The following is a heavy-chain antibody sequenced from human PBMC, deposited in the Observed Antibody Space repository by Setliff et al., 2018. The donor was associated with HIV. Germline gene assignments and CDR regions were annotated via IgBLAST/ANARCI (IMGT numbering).Heavy chain of an antibody. V-gene: IGHV4-39*01. Sequence: SETLSLTCTVSGVSTSSSNYYWGWIRQPPGKGLEWIGSIFYSGITYYNPSLKSRVTISVDTSKNQFSLNLTSVTAADTAVYYCATDTYGDYRNWFDPWGQGTLVTVSS. CDR2: IFYSGIT. CDR3: ATDTYGDYRNWFDP. J-gene: IGHJ5*02. CDR1: GVSTSSSNYY. D-gene: IGHD4-17*01.